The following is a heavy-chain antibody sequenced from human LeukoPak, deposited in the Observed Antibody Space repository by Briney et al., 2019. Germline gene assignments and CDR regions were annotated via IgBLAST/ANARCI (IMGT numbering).Heavy chain of an antibody. J-gene: IGHJ4*02. D-gene: IGHD2-15*01. Sequence: GGSLRLSCAASGFTFSSYWMSWVRQAPGKGLEWVSSISGSGGGTYYADSVKGRFTISRDNSKNTVYLQMNSLRGEDTAVYYCAKDRTRGVTATYFDYWGQGTLVTVSS. V-gene: IGHV3-23*01. CDR1: GFTFSSYW. CDR2: ISGSGGGT. CDR3: AKDRTRGVTATYFDY.